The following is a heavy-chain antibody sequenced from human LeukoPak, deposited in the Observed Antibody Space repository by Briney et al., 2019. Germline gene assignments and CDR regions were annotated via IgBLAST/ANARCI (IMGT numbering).Heavy chain of an antibody. CDR3: ARGYLFRGLWLQPRGEAFDI. CDR1: GGSISNYY. D-gene: IGHD5-24*01. V-gene: IGHV4-34*01. CDR2: INHSGST. J-gene: IGHJ3*02. Sequence: PSETLSLTCTVSGGSISNYYWSWIRQPPGKGLEWIGEINHSGSTNYNPSLKSRVTISVDTSKNQFSLKLSSVTAADTAVYYCARGYLFRGLWLQPRGEAFDIWGQGTMVTVPS.